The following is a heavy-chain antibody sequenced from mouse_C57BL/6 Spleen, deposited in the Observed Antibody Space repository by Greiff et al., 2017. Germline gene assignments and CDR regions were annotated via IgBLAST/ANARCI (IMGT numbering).Heavy chain of an antibody. V-gene: IGHV1-42*01. J-gene: IGHJ2*01. D-gene: IGHD1-1*01. CDR2: INPSTGGT. Sequence: EVKLEESGPELVKPGASVKISCKASGYSFTGYYMNWVKQSPEKSLEWIGEINPSTGGTTYNQKFKAKATLTVDKSSSTAYMQLKSLTSEDSAVYYCARVYYYGSSYGDYWGQGTTLTVSS. CDR1: GYSFTGYY. CDR3: ARVYYYGSSYGDY.